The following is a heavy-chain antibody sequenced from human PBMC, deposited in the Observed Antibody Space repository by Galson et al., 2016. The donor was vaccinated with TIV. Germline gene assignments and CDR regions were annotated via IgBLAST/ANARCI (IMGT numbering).Heavy chain of an antibody. CDR2: MNPNSGNA. V-gene: IGHV1-8*01. D-gene: IGHD5-24*01. J-gene: IGHJ6*02. CDR3: AGGRRLALENVYYCGMDV. Sequence: SCKASGYTFNNYDISWVRQATGQGLEWMGWMNPNSGNAGYAQKFQGRVTMTSNTSVNTTYMEVRSLRFEDSGVYYCAGGRRLALENVYYCGMDVWGQGATVTVSS. CDR1: GYTFNNYD.